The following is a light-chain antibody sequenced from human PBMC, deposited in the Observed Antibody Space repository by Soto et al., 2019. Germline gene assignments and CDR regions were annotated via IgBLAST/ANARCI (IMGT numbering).Light chain of an antibody. J-gene: IGKJ1*01. Sequence: EIVLTESPGTLSLSPGERATLSCRAGQSVTSTYMAWYQQKPGQAPRLLIYATSFRATGIPDRFRGSGSGTDFTLTISSPEPEDSAVYYCQDSSTSPWPFGQGTKVDIK. CDR3: QDSSTSPWP. CDR1: QSVTSTY. CDR2: ATS. V-gene: IGKV3-20*01.